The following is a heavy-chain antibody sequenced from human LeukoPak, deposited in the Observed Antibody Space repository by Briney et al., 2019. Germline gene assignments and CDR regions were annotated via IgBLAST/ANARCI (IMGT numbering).Heavy chain of an antibody. Sequence: SETLSLTCTVSGASITSYHWNWLRQPPGKGLEWIGYIFHTGSTNSNPSLKSRVTKSVDTSKNQFSLKLSSVTAADTAVYYCARGPERYCSSTSCYRNWFDPWGQGTLVTVSS. V-gene: IGHV4-59*12. CDR3: ARGPERYCSSTSCYRNWFDP. CDR2: IFHTGST. D-gene: IGHD2-2*02. J-gene: IGHJ5*02. CDR1: GASITSYH.